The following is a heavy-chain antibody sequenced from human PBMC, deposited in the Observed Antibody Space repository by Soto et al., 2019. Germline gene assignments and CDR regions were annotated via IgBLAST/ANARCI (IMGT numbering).Heavy chain of an antibody. D-gene: IGHD3-22*01. CDR3: ARLYYYDSSGYHFYFDY. J-gene: IGHJ4*02. CDR2: IKQDGSEK. V-gene: IGHV3-7*03. Sequence: GGSLRLSCAASGFTFSSYWMSWVRQAPGKGLEWVANIKQDGSEKYYVDSVKGRFTISRDNAKNSLYLQMNSLRAEDTAVYYCARLYYYDSSGYHFYFDYWGQGTLVTVSS. CDR1: GFTFSSYW.